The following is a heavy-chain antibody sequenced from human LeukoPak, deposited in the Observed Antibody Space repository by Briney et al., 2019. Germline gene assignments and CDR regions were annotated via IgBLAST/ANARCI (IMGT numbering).Heavy chain of an antibody. J-gene: IGHJ4*02. CDR3: ARNIAVANFDY. Sequence: SETLSLTCTVSGGSISGYYWSWIRQPPGKGLEWIGEINHSGSTNYNPSLKSRVTISVDTSKNQFSLKLSSVTAADTAVYYCARNIAVANFDYWGQGTLVTVSS. V-gene: IGHV4-34*01. D-gene: IGHD6-19*01. CDR2: INHSGST. CDR1: GGSISGYY.